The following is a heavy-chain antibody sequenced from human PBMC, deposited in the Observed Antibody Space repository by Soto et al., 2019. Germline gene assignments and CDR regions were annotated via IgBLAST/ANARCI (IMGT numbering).Heavy chain of an antibody. CDR1: GGSVNGYY. CDR3: ATRITVFGLLIPPFDP. Sequence: XGTLCHTGAVYGGSVNGYYWNWIRQPPGKGLEWIGEINHTGGTHYNPSLKSRVTMSIDTSKNQFSLRLSSVTAADTAIYYCATRITVFGLLIPPFDPWGQGTQVTVSS. CDR2: INHTGGT. J-gene: IGHJ5*02. V-gene: IGHV4-34*01. D-gene: IGHD3-3*01.